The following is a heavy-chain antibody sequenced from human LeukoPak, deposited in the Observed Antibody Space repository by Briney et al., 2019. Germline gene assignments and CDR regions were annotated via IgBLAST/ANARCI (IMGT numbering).Heavy chain of an antibody. CDR2: ISDRGTI. CDR3: AELGITMIGGV. V-gene: IGHV3-48*03. D-gene: IGHD3-10*02. CDR1: GFTFSSYE. Sequence: GGSLRLSCAASGFTFSSYEMNWVRQAPGKGLEWVSYISDRGTIYYADSVKGRFTISRDNAKNSLYLQMNSLRAEDTAVYYCAELGITMIGGVWGKGTTVTISS. J-gene: IGHJ6*04.